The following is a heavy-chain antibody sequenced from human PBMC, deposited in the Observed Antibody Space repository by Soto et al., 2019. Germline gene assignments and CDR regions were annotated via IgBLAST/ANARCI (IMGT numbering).Heavy chain of an antibody. J-gene: IGHJ6*02. Sequence: PGESLKISCKGSGYSFTSYWIGWVRQMPGKGLEWTGIIYPGDSDTRYSPSFQGQVTISADKSISTAYLQWSSLKASDTAMYYCARFMVVTPGYYYYYGMDVWGQGTTVTV. CDR2: IYPGDSDT. CDR1: GYSFTSYW. CDR3: ARFMVVTPGYYYYYGMDV. V-gene: IGHV5-51*01. D-gene: IGHD2-21*02.